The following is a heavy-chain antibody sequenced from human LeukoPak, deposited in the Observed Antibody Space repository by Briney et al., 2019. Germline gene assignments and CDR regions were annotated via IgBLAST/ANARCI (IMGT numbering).Heavy chain of an antibody. V-gene: IGHV3-30*18. CDR3: AKARQKYYYDSSGYSVDY. Sequence: GGSLRLSCAASGFTFSTYGMHWVRQAPGKGLEWVAIISYDGSNKYYGDSVKGRFTISRDNSKNTLYLQMNSLRAEDTAVYYCAKARQKYYYDSSGYSVDYWGQGTLVTVPS. CDR1: GFTFSTYG. CDR2: ISYDGSNK. J-gene: IGHJ4*02. D-gene: IGHD3-22*01.